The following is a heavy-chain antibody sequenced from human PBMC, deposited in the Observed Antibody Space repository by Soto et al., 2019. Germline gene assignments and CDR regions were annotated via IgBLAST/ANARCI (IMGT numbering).Heavy chain of an antibody. J-gene: IGHJ4*02. Sequence: EVQLVESGGGLVQPGGSLRLSCAASGFTFSGYSVNWVRQAPGRGLEWISYISSSSSTIYYADSVKGRFTISRDDAKNSLYLQINSLRAEDTAVYYCARSWAYYYASGTYSGGIMGYYFNYWGQGTLVTVSS. V-gene: IGHV3-48*01. CDR2: ISSSSSTI. D-gene: IGHD3-10*01. CDR3: ARSWAYYYASGTYSGGIMGYYFNY. CDR1: GFTFSGYS.